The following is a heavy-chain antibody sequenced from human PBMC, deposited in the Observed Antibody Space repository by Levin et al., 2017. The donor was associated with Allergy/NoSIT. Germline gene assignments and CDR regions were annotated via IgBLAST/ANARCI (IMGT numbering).Heavy chain of an antibody. CDR1: GYTLTELS. CDR2: FDPEDGET. D-gene: IGHD2-15*01. J-gene: IGHJ4*02. Sequence: PGGSLRLSCKVSGYTLTELSMHWVRQAPGKGLEWMGGFDPEDGETIYAQKFQGRVTMTEDTSTDTAYMELSSLRSEDTAVYYCATPIVAHKEVNFDYWGQGTLVTVSS. V-gene: IGHV1-24*01. CDR3: ATPIVAHKEVNFDY.